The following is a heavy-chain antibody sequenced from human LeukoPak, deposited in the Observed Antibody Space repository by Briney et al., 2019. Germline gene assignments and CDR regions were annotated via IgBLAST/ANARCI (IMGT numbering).Heavy chain of an antibody. J-gene: IGHJ4*02. D-gene: IGHD3-9*01. V-gene: IGHV3-74*01. CDR3: ARAWGSYYDILTGYLDY. CDR1: GFTFSSYW. Sequence: GGSLRLSCAASGFTFSSYWMHWVRHAPGKGLVWVSRINSDGSSTSYADSVKGRFTISRDNAKNTLYLQMNSLRAEDTAVYYCARAWGSYYDILTGYLDYWGQGTLVTVSS. CDR2: INSDGSST.